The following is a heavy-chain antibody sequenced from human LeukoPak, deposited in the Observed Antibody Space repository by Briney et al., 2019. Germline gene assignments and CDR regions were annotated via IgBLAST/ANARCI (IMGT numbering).Heavy chain of an antibody. CDR3: ASGYNFDY. CDR2: INHSGST. J-gene: IGHJ4*02. D-gene: IGHD2-2*02. V-gene: IGHV4-34*01. Sequence: PSETLSLTCSVSGGSISSYYWSWIRQPPGKGLEWIGEINHSGSTNYNPSLKSRVTISVDTSKNQFSLKLSSVTAADTAVYYCASGYNFDYWGQGTLVTVSS. CDR1: GGSISSYY.